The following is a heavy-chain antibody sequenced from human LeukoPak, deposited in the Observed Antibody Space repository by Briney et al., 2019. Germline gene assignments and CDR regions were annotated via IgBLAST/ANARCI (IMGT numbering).Heavy chain of an antibody. Sequence: GGSLRLSCAASGFTFCSYNVIWVRQARERAREWVSSISSSSSYIYYAGSVSGRFTISRDNSNNSMYLQMNSLRAEDTAVYYCARVFVGYCSSTSCYSLDPWGQGTLVTVSS. D-gene: IGHD2-2*01. CDR3: ARVFVGYCSSTSCYSLDP. CDR1: GFTFCSYN. J-gene: IGHJ5*02. CDR2: ISSSSSYI. V-gene: IGHV3-21*01.